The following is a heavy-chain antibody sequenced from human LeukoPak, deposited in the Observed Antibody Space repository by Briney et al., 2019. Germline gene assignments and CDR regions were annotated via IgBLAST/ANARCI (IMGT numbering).Heavy chain of an antibody. Sequence: GSSVKVSCKASGGTFSSYAINWVRQATGQGLEWMGWMNPNSGNTGYAQKFQGRVTMTRNTSISTAYMELSSLRSEDTAVYYCARGRSSGWFDFDYWGQGTLVTVSS. CDR2: MNPNSGNT. V-gene: IGHV1-8*02. D-gene: IGHD6-19*01. CDR1: GGTFSSYA. CDR3: ARGRSSGWFDFDY. J-gene: IGHJ4*02.